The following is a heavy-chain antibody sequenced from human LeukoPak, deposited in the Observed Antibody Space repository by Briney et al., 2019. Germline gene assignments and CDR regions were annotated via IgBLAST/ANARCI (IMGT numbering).Heavy chain of an antibody. CDR1: GYTFTSYG. Sequence: ASVKVSCKVSGYTFTSYGISWVRQAPGQGLEWMGWISAYNGNPNYAQKLQGRVTMTTDTSTSTAYMELRSLRSDDTAVYYCARGYSSGWYWANWYFDLWGRGTLVTVSS. CDR2: ISAYNGNP. V-gene: IGHV1-18*01. CDR3: ARGYSSGWYWANWYFDL. D-gene: IGHD6-19*01. J-gene: IGHJ2*01.